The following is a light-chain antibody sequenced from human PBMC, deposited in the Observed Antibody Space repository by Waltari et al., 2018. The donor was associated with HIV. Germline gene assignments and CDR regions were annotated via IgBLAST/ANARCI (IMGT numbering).Light chain of an antibody. J-gene: IGKJ4*01. CDR1: QTISSY. V-gene: IGKV1-39*01. CDR3: QQSYSTPPT. Sequence: DIQMTQSPSSLSASVGDSVTITCRASQTISSYLNWYQQKPGKAPNLLIYTASSLQSGVPSRFRGSGSGTDFTLTISSLQPEDFATYYCQQSYSTPPTFGGGTKVEIK. CDR2: TAS.